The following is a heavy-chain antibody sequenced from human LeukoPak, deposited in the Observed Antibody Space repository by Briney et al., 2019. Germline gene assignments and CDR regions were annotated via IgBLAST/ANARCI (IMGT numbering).Heavy chain of an antibody. Sequence: GGSLRLSCAASGFTFSNAWMSWVRQAPGKGLEWVGRIKSKTDGGTTDYAAPVKGRFTISRDDSKNTLYLQMNSLKTEGTAVYYCTTVDVYGSEFVPGVDYWGQGTLVTVSS. V-gene: IGHV3-15*01. J-gene: IGHJ4*02. CDR1: GFTFSNAW. D-gene: IGHD3-10*01. CDR3: TTVDVYGSEFVPGVDY. CDR2: IKSKTDGGTT.